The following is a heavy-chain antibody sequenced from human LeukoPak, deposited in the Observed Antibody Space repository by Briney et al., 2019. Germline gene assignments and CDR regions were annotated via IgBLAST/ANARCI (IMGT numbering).Heavy chain of an antibody. CDR3: AREWEPLYAFDI. CDR1: GFTFSDYY. Sequence: PGGSLRLSCAASGFTFSDYYMSWIRQAPGKGLEWVSYISSSGSTIYYADSVKGRFTISRDNAKNPLYLQMNSLRAEDTAVYYCAREWEPLYAFDIWGQGTMVTVSS. J-gene: IGHJ3*02. D-gene: IGHD1-26*01. V-gene: IGHV3-11*01. CDR2: ISSSGSTI.